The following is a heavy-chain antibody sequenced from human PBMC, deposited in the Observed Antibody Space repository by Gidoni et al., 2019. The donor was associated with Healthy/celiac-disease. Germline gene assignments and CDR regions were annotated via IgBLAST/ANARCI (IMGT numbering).Heavy chain of an antibody. V-gene: IGHV4-39*01. Sequence: QLQLQWSAPGLVMPSDTLLLPCPFSGCSITSSSYYLGWIRQPPGKGLEWIGSIYYSGSTYYNPSLKSRVTISVDTSKNQFSLKLSSVTAADTAVYYCARPQYSSSSGYFQHWGQGTLVTVSS. D-gene: IGHD6-6*01. J-gene: IGHJ1*01. CDR3: ARPQYSSSSGYFQH. CDR1: GCSITSSSYY. CDR2: IYYSGST.